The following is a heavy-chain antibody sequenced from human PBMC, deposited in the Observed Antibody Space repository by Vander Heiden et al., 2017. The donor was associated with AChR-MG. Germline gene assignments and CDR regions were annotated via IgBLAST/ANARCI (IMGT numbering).Heavy chain of an antibody. CDR3: ARRIGSSSAIDY. CDR2: IYCSGST. V-gene: IGHV4-39*01. J-gene: IGHJ4*02. CDR1: GGSISSSSYY. Sequence: QLQLQESGPGLVKPSETLSLTCTVSGGSISSSSYYWGWIRQPPGKGLEWIGSIYCSGSTYYNPSLKSRVTISVDTSKNQFSLKLSSVTAADTAVYYCARRIGSSSAIDYWGQGTLVTVSS. D-gene: IGHD6-6*01.